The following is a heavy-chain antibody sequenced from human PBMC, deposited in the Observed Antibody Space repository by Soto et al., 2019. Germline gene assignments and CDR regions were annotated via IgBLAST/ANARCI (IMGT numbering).Heavy chain of an antibody. D-gene: IGHD2-2*01. Sequence: GGSLRLSCAASGFTFSSYEMNWVRQAPGKGLEWVSYISSSGSTIYYADSVKGRFTISRDNAKNSLYLQMNSLRAEDTAVYYCARAGSSWLGFDYWGQGTLVTVSS. CDR3: ARAGSSWLGFDY. V-gene: IGHV3-48*03. CDR1: GFTFSSYE. CDR2: ISSSGSTI. J-gene: IGHJ4*02.